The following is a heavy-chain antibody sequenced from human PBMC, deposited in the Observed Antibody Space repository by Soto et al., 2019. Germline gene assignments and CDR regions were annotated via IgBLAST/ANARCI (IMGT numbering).Heavy chain of an antibody. CDR3: ARSIAAAGIDWFDP. CDR1: SGSISSSNW. Sequence: PSETLSLTCAVSSGSISSSNWWSWVRQPPGKGLEWIGEIYHSGSTNYNPSLKSRVTISVDKSKNQFSLKLSSVTAADTAVYYCARSIAAAGIDWFDPWGQGTLVTVSS. CDR2: IYHSGST. D-gene: IGHD6-13*01. V-gene: IGHV4-4*02. J-gene: IGHJ5*02.